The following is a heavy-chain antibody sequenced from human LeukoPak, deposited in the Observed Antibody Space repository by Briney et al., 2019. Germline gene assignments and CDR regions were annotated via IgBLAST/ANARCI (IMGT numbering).Heavy chain of an antibody. CDR3: AKTAKYYYGSETYYFFEY. D-gene: IGHD3-10*01. V-gene: IGHV4-39*07. CDR2: IYYSGST. J-gene: IGHJ4*02. Sequence: SETLSLTCTVSGGSISSSSYYWGWIRQPPGKGLEWIGSIYYSGSTYYNPSLKSRVTISVDTSKNQFSLKLTSVTPADTAVYYCAKTAKYYYGSETYYFFEYWGQGTVVTVSS. CDR1: GGSISSSSYY.